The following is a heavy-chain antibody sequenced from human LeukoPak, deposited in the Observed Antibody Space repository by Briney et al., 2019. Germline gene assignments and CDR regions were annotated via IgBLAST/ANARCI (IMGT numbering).Heavy chain of an antibody. V-gene: IGHV4-4*07. CDR2: IYTSGST. J-gene: IGHJ4*02. CDR1: GGSISSYY. D-gene: IGHD2-2*01. Sequence: SETLSLTCTVSGGSISSYYWSWIRQPAGKGLEWIGRIYTSGSTNYIPSLKSRVTMSVDTSKNQFSLKLSSVTAADTAVYYCARGVYQLLWDSSYFDYWGQGTLVTVSS. CDR3: ARGVYQLLWDSSYFDY.